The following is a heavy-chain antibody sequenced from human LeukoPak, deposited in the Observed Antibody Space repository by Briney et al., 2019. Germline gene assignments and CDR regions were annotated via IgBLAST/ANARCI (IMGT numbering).Heavy chain of an antibody. Sequence: GGSLRLSCAASEFTFSSYTINWVRQAPGRGLEWVSSISSTSTYISYADSVKGRFTISRDNAKNSLYLQMNSLRAEDTAVYYCARGGGNFDYWGQGTLVTVSS. D-gene: IGHD2-15*01. V-gene: IGHV3-21*01. CDR2: ISSTSTYI. CDR1: EFTFSSYT. J-gene: IGHJ4*02. CDR3: ARGGGNFDY.